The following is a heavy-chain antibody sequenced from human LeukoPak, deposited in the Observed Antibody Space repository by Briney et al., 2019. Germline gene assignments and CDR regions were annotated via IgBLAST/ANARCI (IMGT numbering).Heavy chain of an antibody. CDR1: GGTFSSYA. CDR2: IIPILGIA. Sequence: VASVKVSCKASGGTFSSYAISSVRQAPGRGLEWMGRIIPILGIANYAQKFQGRVTITADKSTSTAYMELSSLRSEDTAVYYCARVYSSSWYNWCDPWGQGTLVTVSS. CDR3: ARVYSSSWYNWCDP. D-gene: IGHD6-13*01. J-gene: IGHJ5*02. V-gene: IGHV1-69*04.